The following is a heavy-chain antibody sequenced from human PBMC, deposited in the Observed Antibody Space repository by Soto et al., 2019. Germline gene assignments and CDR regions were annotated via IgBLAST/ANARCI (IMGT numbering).Heavy chain of an antibody. J-gene: IGHJ4*02. Sequence: QVQLKESGPGLVNPSETLSLTCAVSGVTISTYYWSWIRQPPGKGLEWIGYNYHSGTTNYNPSLKSRVTISVDTSKNQFSLRLTSVTAAATAIYYCVREAYIGYGHAIDHWGQGMLVTVSS. CDR2: NYHSGTT. V-gene: IGHV4-59*01. CDR3: VREAYIGYGHAIDH. D-gene: IGHD5-12*01. CDR1: GVTISTYY.